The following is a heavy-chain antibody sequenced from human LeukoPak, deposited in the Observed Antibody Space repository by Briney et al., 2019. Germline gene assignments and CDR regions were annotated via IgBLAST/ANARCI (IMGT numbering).Heavy chain of an antibody. Sequence: ASVKVSCTASGYTFTSYYMHWVRQAPGQGLEWMGIINPSGGSTSYAQKFQGRVTMTRDTSTSTVYMELSSLRSEDTAVYYCARDHITGTTIYYFDYWGQGTLVTVSS. CDR3: ARDHITGTTIYYFDY. CDR2: INPSGGST. CDR1: GYTFTSYY. D-gene: IGHD1-20*01. V-gene: IGHV1-46*01. J-gene: IGHJ4*02.